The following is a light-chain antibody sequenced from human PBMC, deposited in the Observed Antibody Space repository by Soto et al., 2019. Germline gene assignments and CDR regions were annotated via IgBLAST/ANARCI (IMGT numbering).Light chain of an antibody. CDR2: GAS. Sequence: EIVMTQSPATLSVSPGERATLSCRASQSVSRNLAWYQQKPGQAPMLLSYGASTRATGIPARFSGSGSGTEFTLTISSLQSEDFAVYYCQQYNNWPPWTFGQGTKVEIK. J-gene: IGKJ1*01. CDR3: QQYNNWPPWT. CDR1: QSVSRN. V-gene: IGKV3-15*01.